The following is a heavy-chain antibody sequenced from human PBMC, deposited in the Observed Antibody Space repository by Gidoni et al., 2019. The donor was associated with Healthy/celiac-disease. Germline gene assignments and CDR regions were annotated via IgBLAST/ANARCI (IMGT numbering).Heavy chain of an antibody. D-gene: IGHD2-2*01. V-gene: IGHV4-34*01. Sequence: QGQLQQWGEGLLKPSATLSLTCAVNGGSFSGYYWSWIRQPPGKGLEWIGEINHSGSTNYNPSLKSRVTISVDTSKNQFSLKLSSVTAADTAVYYFARVSVPAASFDYCGQGTLVTVSS. CDR3: ARVSVPAASFDY. CDR1: GGSFSGYY. J-gene: IGHJ4*02. CDR2: INHSGST.